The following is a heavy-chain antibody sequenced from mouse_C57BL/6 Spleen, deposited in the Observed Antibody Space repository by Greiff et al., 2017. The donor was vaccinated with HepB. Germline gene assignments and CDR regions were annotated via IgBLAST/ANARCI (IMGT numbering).Heavy chain of an antibody. V-gene: IGHV1-53*01. CDR1: GYTFTSYW. J-gene: IGHJ1*03. CDR2: INPSNGGT. CDR3: VKMGGYYDYADV. D-gene: IGHD2-4*01. Sequence: QVQLQQPGTELVKPGASVKLSCKASGYTFTSYWLHWVKQRPGQGLEWIGNINPSNGGTNYNEKFKSKATLTVDKSSSTAYMQLSSLTSEDSAVYYCVKMGGYYDYADVWGTGTTVTVSS.